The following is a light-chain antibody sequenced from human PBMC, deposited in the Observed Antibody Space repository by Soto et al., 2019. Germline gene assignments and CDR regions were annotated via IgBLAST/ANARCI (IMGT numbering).Light chain of an antibody. CDR2: GAS. CDR3: QQYGSSLIT. Sequence: EIVLTQSPATLSLSPGERATLSCRASQSVSNQLAWYQQKPGQAPRLLIYGASSRATGIPDRFSGSGSGTDFTLTISRLEPEDFAVYCCQQYGSSLITFGQGTRLEIK. V-gene: IGKV3-20*01. J-gene: IGKJ5*01. CDR1: QSVSNQ.